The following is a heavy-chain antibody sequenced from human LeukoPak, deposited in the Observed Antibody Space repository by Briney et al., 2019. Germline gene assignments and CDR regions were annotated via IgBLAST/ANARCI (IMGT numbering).Heavy chain of an antibody. CDR2: INHSGST. D-gene: IGHD4/OR15-4a*01. CDR1: GGSISSGSYY. CDR3: ARQRGRTIAF. V-gene: IGHV4-39*01. Sequence: SETLSLTCTVSGGSISSGSYYWSWIRQPPGKGLEWIGEINHSGSTNYNPSLKSRVTISVDTSKNQFSLKLSSVTAADTAVYYCARQRGRTIAFWGQGTLVTVSS. J-gene: IGHJ4*02.